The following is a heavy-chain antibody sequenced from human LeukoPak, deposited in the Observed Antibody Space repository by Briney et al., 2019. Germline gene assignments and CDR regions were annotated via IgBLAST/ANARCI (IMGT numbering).Heavy chain of an antibody. Sequence: ASVKVSCRASGYTFTSYAMHWVRQAPGQRLEWMGWINAGNGNTKYSQKFQGRVTITRDTSASTAYMELSSLRSEDTAVYYCARRAGSGGSSTRLGPMDVWGQGTTVTVSS. J-gene: IGHJ6*02. D-gene: IGHD2-15*01. CDR1: GYTFTSYA. V-gene: IGHV1-3*01. CDR3: ARRAGSGGSSTRLGPMDV. CDR2: INAGNGNT.